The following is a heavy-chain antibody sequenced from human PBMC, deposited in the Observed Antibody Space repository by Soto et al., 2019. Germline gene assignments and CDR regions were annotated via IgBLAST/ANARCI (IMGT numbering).Heavy chain of an antibody. CDR1: GFTFSSYA. D-gene: IGHD6-13*01. V-gene: IGHV3-23*01. Sequence: GGSLRLSCAASGFTFSSYAMSWVRQAPGKGLEWVSAISGNGGSTYYADSVKGRFTISRDNSKNTLYLQMNSLRAEDTAVYYCAKDNRAAPGPLDYWGQGTLVTVSS. CDR3: AKDNRAAPGPLDY. J-gene: IGHJ4*02. CDR2: ISGNGGST.